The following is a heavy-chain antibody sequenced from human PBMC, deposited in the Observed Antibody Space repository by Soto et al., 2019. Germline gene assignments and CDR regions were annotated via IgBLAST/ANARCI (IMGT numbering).Heavy chain of an antibody. Sequence: SGPTLVNPTQTLTLTCTFSGFSLSTSGVGVGWIRQPPGKALEWLALIYWDDDKRYSPSLKSRLTITKDTSKNQVVLTMTNMDPVDTATYYCAHSPRGLTTYFVDAIDISGQGTMVTVSS. J-gene: IGHJ3*02. V-gene: IGHV2-5*02. CDR1: GFSLSTSGVG. D-gene: IGHD4-17*01. CDR2: IYWDDDK. CDR3: AHSPRGLTTYFVDAIDI.